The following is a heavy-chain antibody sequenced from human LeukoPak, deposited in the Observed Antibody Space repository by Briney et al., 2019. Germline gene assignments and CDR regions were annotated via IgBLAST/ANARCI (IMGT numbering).Heavy chain of an antibody. J-gene: IGHJ4*02. CDR3: ARDSTPYCSGGSCYSRIDY. V-gene: IGHV4-4*07. CDR1: GGSISSYY. Sequence: SETLSLTCTVSGGSISSYYWSWIRQPAGKGLEWIGRIYTSGSTNYNPSLESRVTMSVDTSKNQFSLKLSSVTAADTAVYYCARDSTPYCSGGSCYSRIDYWGQGTLVTVSS. CDR2: IYTSGST. D-gene: IGHD2-15*01.